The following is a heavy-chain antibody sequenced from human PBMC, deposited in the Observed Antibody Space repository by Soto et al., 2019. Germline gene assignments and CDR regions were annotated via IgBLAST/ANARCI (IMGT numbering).Heavy chain of an antibody. CDR3: AKNRGDAPWFDP. V-gene: IGHV3-23*01. D-gene: IGHD2-21*02. J-gene: IGHJ5*02. CDR1: GFTFSSYA. Sequence: WGSLRLSCAASGFTFSSYAMSWVRQAPGKGLEWVSAISGSGGSTYYADSVKGRFTISRDNSKNTLYLQMNSLRAEDTAVYYCAKNRGDAPWFDPWGQGTLVTVSS. CDR2: ISGSGGST.